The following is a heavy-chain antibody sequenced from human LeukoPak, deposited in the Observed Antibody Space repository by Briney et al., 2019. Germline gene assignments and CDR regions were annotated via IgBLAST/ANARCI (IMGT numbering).Heavy chain of an antibody. CDR3: AKPRYSGSYYFDY. CDR1: GFTFSRYS. CDR2: ISSSSSTI. V-gene: IGHV3-48*01. D-gene: IGHD1-26*01. Sequence: GGSLRLSCAASGFTFSRYSMNWVRQAPGKGLEWVSYISSSSSTIYYADSVKGRFTISRDNAKNSLYLQMNSLRAEDTAVYYCAKPRYSGSYYFDYWGQGTLVTDSS. J-gene: IGHJ4*02.